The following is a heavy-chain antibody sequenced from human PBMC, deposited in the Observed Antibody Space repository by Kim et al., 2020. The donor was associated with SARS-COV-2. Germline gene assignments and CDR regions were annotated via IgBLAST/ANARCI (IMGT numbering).Heavy chain of an antibody. CDR1: GGTFSSYA. CDR3: ARDRMITFGGVIVNYYFDY. V-gene: IGHV1-69*13. D-gene: IGHD3-16*02. CDR2: IIPIFGTA. Sequence: SVKVSCKASGGTFSSYAISWVRQAPGQGLEWMGGIIPIFGTANYAQKFQGRVTITADESTSTAYMELSSLRSEDTAVYYCARDRMITFGGVIVNYYFDYWGQGTLVTVSS. J-gene: IGHJ4*02.